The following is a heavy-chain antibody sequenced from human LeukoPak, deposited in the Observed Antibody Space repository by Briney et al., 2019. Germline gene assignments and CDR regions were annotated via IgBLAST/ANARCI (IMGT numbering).Heavy chain of an antibody. CDR1: GGSISSYF. D-gene: IGHD5-24*01. J-gene: IGHJ2*01. CDR2: IYTIGST. CDR3: ARDSGGYNLYFDL. Sequence: PSETLSLTCTVSGGSISSYFWSWIRQPAGKRLDWIGRIYTIGSTNYNPSLKSRVIMSVDTSKNQFSLKLSSVTAADTAVYYCARDSGGYNLYFDLWGRGTLVTVSS. V-gene: IGHV4-4*07.